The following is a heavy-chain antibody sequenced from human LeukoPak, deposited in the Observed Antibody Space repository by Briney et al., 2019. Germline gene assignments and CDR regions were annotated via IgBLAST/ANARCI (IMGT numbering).Heavy chain of an antibody. CDR2: IYYSGST. CDR3: AGFGGDYYDSSGYYQRLYYFDY. CDR1: GGSISSYY. Sequence: SETLSLTRTVSGGSISSYYWSWIRQPPGKGLEWIGYIYYSGSTNYNPSLKSRVTTSVDTSKNQFSLKLSSVTAADTAVYYCAGFGGDYYDSSGYYQRLYYFDYWGQGTLVTVSS. V-gene: IGHV4-59*01. D-gene: IGHD3-22*01. J-gene: IGHJ4*02.